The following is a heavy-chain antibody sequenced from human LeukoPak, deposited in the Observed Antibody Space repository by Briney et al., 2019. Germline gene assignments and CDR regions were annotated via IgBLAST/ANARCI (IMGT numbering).Heavy chain of an antibody. D-gene: IGHD3-3*01. CDR1: GFNISNYR. J-gene: IGHJ4*02. CDR3: ARWSTSFDL. V-gene: IGHV3-7*02. Sequence: PGGSLRLSCAASGFNISNYRMSWGRQAPGGGVEWVANIKQDGSDSYYADAVTGRFTFSRDNAKNLLSLEMNRLRAEDTAVYYCARWSTSFDLWGQGILVTVSS. CDR2: IKQDGSDS.